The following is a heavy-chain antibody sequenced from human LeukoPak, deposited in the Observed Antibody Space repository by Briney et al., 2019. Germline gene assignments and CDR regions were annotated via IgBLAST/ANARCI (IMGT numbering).Heavy chain of an antibody. V-gene: IGHV4-59*01. Sequence: SETLSLTCTVSGASISSYYWSWIRQPPGKGLEWIGYIYYSGSTNYNPSLKSRVTISVDTSKNQFSLKLSSVTAADTAVYYCARMGGIGFDPWGQGTLVTVSS. CDR2: IYYSGST. J-gene: IGHJ5*02. D-gene: IGHD2-15*01. CDR3: ARMGGIGFDP. CDR1: GASISSYY.